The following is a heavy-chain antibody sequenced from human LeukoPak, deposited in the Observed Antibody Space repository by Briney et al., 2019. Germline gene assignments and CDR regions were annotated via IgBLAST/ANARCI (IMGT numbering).Heavy chain of an antibody. Sequence: ASVKVSCKASGYTFTGYYKHWVRQAPGQGLEWMGWINPNSGGTNYAQKFQGRVTMTRDTSISTAYMELSRLRSDDTAVYYCARSERSIGEIAVAGTGFDYWGQGTLVTVSS. CDR3: ARSERSIGEIAVAGTGFDY. V-gene: IGHV1-2*02. J-gene: IGHJ4*02. D-gene: IGHD6-19*01. CDR1: GYTFTGYY. CDR2: INPNSGGT.